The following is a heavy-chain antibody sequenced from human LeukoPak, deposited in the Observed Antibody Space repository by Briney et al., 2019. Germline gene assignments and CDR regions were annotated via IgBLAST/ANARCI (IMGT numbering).Heavy chain of an antibody. J-gene: IGHJ4*02. CDR1: GFTLSTYA. V-gene: IGHV3-23*01. CDR3: ARDLPPTGYYKGFDY. Sequence: GGSLRLSCAASGFTLSTYAMSWVRQTPGKCLEWVAATSSSDAGTYHADSVRGRFTISRDNSKNTLYLQMNSLRAEDTAVYYCARDLPPTGYYKGFDYWGQGTLVTVSS. D-gene: IGHD3-9*01. CDR2: TSSSDAGT.